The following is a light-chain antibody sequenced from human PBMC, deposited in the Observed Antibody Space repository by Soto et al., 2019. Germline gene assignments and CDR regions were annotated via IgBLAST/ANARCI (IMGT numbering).Light chain of an antibody. CDR3: QQYNNWPPRWT. J-gene: IGKJ1*01. Sequence: EIVMTQSPATLSVSPGERATLSCRASQSVSSNLAWYQQKPGQAPRLLIRGASTRATGIPARLSGSGSGTEFTLTISSLQSEDFAVYYCQQYNNWPPRWTFGQGTKVEIK. CDR1: QSVSSN. V-gene: IGKV3-15*01. CDR2: GAS.